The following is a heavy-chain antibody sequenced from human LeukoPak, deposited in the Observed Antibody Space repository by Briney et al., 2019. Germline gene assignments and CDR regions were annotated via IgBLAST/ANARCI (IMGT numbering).Heavy chain of an antibody. CDR2: IYYSGST. J-gene: IGHJ6*03. D-gene: IGHD3-10*01. CDR3: ARGRSSMVRGYYYYYMDV. V-gene: IGHV4-61*01. Sequence: SETLSLTCTVSGYSISSGYYWGWIRQPPGQGLEWIGYIYYSGSTNYNPSLKSRVTISVDTSKNQFSLKLSSVTAADTAVYYCARGRSSMVRGYYYYYMDVWGKGTTVTISS. CDR1: GYSISSGYY.